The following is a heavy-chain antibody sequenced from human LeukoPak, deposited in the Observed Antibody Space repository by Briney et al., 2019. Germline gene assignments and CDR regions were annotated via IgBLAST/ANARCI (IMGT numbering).Heavy chain of an antibody. D-gene: IGHD1-1*01. CDR3: ATLGITGTWHADY. CDR1: GYTLTELS. Sequence: ASVKVSCKVSGYTLTELSMHWVRQAPGKGPEWMGGFDPEDGETIYAQKFQGRVTMTEDTSTDTAYMELSSLRSEDTAVYYCATLGITGTWHADYWGQGTLVTVSS. V-gene: IGHV1-24*01. CDR2: FDPEDGET. J-gene: IGHJ4*02.